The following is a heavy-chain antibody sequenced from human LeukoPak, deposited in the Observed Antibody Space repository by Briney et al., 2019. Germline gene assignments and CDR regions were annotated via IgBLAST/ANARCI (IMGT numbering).Heavy chain of an antibody. CDR3: ARGRVVRGVIPRASYYGMDV. Sequence: LETLSLTCAVYGGSFSGYYWSWIRQPPGKGLEWIGEINHSGSTNYNPSLKSRVTISVDTSKNQFSLKLSSVTAADTAVYYCARGRVVRGVIPRASYYGMDVRGKGTTVTVSS. CDR2: INHSGST. CDR1: GGSFSGYY. V-gene: IGHV4-34*01. D-gene: IGHD3-10*01. J-gene: IGHJ6*04.